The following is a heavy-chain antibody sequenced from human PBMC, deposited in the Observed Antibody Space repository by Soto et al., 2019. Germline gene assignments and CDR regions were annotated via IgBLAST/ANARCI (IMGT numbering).Heavy chain of an antibody. CDR3: VKYRNYGYYFDY. D-gene: IGHD3-16*01. Sequence: PGGSLRLSCAASGFNFRNYTVSWVRPAPGKGLEWVSGIYVSAISSNGGSTYYADSVKGRFTISRDNSENTLYLQMSSLRAEDTAVYYCVKYRNYGYYFDYWGQGTLVTVSS. V-gene: IGHV3-64D*08. CDR1: GFNFRNYT. J-gene: IGHJ4*02. CDR2: ISSNGGST.